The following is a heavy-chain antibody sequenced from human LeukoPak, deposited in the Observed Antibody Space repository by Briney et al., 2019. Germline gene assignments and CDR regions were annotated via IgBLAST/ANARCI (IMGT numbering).Heavy chain of an antibody. CDR3: ARYDDYLAFDI. Sequence: TGGSLRLSCAASGFSVSSNYMSWVRQTPGKGLEWVSYISSSGSTIYYADSVKGRFTISRHNYKNTVYLQMNGLRAEDTAVYYCARYDDYLAFDIWGQGTMVTVSS. CDR2: ISSSGSTI. J-gene: IGHJ3*02. V-gene: IGHV3-11*01. CDR1: GFSVSSNY. D-gene: IGHD4-17*01.